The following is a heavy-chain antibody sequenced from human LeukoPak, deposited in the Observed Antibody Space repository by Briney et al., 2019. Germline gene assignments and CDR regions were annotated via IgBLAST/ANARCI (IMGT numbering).Heavy chain of an antibody. Sequence: GESLKISCEGSGYRFTNYWIGWVRHMPGKGLEWMGIIYSGDSDTRYTPSFEGQVTISVDKSISTAYLQWSSLKASDTAMYYCARRLRGTADAFDIWGQGTMVTVS. D-gene: IGHD3-16*01. CDR1: GYRFTNYW. CDR2: IYSGDSDT. V-gene: IGHV5-51*01. J-gene: IGHJ3*02. CDR3: ARRLRGTADAFDI.